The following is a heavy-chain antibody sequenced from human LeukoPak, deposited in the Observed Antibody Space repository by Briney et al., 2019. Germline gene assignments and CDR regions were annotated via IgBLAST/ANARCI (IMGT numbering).Heavy chain of an antibody. J-gene: IGHJ4*02. D-gene: IGHD2-15*01. CDR2: IYYCGST. CDR1: GGSISSGGYY. CDR3: ARGGNGGFFDY. Sequence: SETLSLTCTVSGGSISSGGYYWSWIRQHPGKGLEWIGYIYYCGSTYYNPSLKSRVTISVDTSKNQFSLKLSSVTAADTAVYYCARGGNGGFFDYWGQGTLVTVSS. V-gene: IGHV4-31*03.